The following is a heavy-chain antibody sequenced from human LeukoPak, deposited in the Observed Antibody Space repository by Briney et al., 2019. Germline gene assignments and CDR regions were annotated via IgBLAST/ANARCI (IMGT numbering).Heavy chain of an antibody. CDR3: ARETLSSGWYKDY. V-gene: IGHV3-7*01. J-gene: IGHJ4*02. D-gene: IGHD6-19*01. Sequence: GGSLRLSCSVSGFSFSNYWMSWVRQAPGKGLEWVASINEDGSQKQYVDSVKGRFTISRDNAKNSLYLQVNSLRAEDTAVYYCARETLSSGWYKDYWGQGSLVTVSS. CDR1: GFSFSNYW. CDR2: INEDGSQK.